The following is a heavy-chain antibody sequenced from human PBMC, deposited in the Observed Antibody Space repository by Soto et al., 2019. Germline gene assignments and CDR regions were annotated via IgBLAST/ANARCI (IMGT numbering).Heavy chain of an antibody. Sequence: QVQLVQSGAEVKKPGASVKVSCKTSGYTFTSYDINWVRQATGQGLEWMGWMNPTSANTAYAQKFQGRVTMTSNTSIITAYMELSSLRSEETAIYYCARERSSGAFDIWGQGTMVTVSS. J-gene: IGHJ3*02. V-gene: IGHV1-8*01. D-gene: IGHD1-26*01. CDR2: MNPTSANT. CDR3: ARERSSGAFDI. CDR1: GYTFTSYD.